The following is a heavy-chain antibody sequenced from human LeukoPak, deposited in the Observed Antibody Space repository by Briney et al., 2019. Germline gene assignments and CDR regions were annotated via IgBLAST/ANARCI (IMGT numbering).Heavy chain of an antibody. CDR2: ISSSSSYI. CDR1: GFSFRDYT. D-gene: IGHD1/OR15-1a*01. Sequence: GGSLRLSCAASGFSFRDYTMNWVRQAPGKGLECLASISSSSSYIYFANSVRGRFTISRDNAKNSLYLQMNSLRAEDTAVYYCAKDSPSRTATTEVPVDYWGQGTLVTVSS. V-gene: IGHV3-21*01. J-gene: IGHJ4*02. CDR3: AKDSPSRTATTEVPVDY.